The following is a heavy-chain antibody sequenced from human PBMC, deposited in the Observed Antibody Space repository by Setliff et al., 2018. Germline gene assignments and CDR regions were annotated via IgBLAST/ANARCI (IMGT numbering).Heavy chain of an antibody. Sequence: GESLKISCAASGLTFSSYAMSWVRQAPGKGLEWVSGISGSGGTTYYADSVRGRFIISRDNSKNTLHLQMNSLRAEDTAVYYCARDGGEYWGQGTLVTVSS. CDR3: ARDGGEY. CDR1: GLTFSSYA. D-gene: IGHD3-16*01. CDR2: ISGSGGTT. J-gene: IGHJ4*02. V-gene: IGHV3-23*01.